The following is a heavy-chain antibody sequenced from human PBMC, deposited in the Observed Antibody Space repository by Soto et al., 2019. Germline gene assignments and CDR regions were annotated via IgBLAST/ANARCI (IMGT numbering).Heavy chain of an antibody. CDR2: INHSGST. CDR1: GGSFSGYY. D-gene: IGHD3-9*01. V-gene: IGHV4-34*01. CDR3: ARDPVLRYFDWPPNWFDP. J-gene: IGHJ5*02. Sequence: QVQLQQWGAGLLKPSETLSLTCAVYGGSFSGYYWSWIRQPPGKGLECIGEINHSGSTNYNPSLTSRVTISVDTSKNQFSLKLSSVTAADTAVYYCARDPVLRYFDWPPNWFDPWGQGPLVTVSS.